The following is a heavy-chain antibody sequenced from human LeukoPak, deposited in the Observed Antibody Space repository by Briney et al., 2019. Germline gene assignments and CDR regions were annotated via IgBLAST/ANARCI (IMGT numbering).Heavy chain of an antibody. D-gene: IGHD2-2*02. J-gene: IGHJ5*02. CDR2: INHSGST. Sequence: SETLSLTCAVYGGSFSGYYWSWIRQPPGKGLEWIGEINHSGSTNYNPSLKSRVTISVDTSKNQFSLKLRSVTAADTAVYYCARGPIVVVPAAIGLRWFDPWGQGTLVTVSS. V-gene: IGHV4-34*01. CDR1: GGSFSGYY. CDR3: ARGPIVVVPAAIGLRWFDP.